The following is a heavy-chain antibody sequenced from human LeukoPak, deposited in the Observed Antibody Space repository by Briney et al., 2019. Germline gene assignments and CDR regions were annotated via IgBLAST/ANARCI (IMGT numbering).Heavy chain of an antibody. J-gene: IGHJ4*02. CDR2: ISSDGSSI. CDR3: ANDFLAAAGY. D-gene: IGHD6-13*01. CDR1: GFTFSTYT. Sequence: GGSLRLSCATSGFTFSTYTINWVRQAPGKGLEWVSSISSDGSSIHYADSVKGRFTISRDNAKKSLYLQMNSLRADDTAVYYCANDFLAAAGYWGQGTLVTVSS. V-gene: IGHV3-21*01.